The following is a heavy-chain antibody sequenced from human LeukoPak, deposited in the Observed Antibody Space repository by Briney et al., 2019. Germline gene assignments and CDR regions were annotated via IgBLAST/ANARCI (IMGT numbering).Heavy chain of an antibody. Sequence: AGSLRLSCAASGFTFVSYWVSWVRQAPGEGREWVANINTDGSQTYCVDSVKGRFTISRDNAKNSLYLQMSSLRADDTAVYYCARGDYYYDGSTYFNDAFDIWGQGTMVTVSS. J-gene: IGHJ3*02. CDR1: GFTFVSYW. CDR3: ARGDYYYDGSTYFNDAFDI. V-gene: IGHV3-7*01. CDR2: INTDGSQT. D-gene: IGHD3-22*01.